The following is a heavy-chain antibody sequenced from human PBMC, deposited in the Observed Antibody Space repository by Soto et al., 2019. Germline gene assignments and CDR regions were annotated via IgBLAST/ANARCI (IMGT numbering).Heavy chain of an antibody. Sequence: EVQLAESGRGLAQPGGPLRLSGPALGSTFRGFVWNGAAKVPGKGLEYVSGISSNGVGTYYANSVQGRFTISRDNSKNTVYLQMGSLRPEDMAVYYCARRARPDFYYMDVWGKGTTVTVSS. CDR3: ARRARPDFYYMDV. CDR1: GSTFRGFV. CDR2: ISSNGVGT. D-gene: IGHD6-6*01. V-gene: IGHV3-64*01. J-gene: IGHJ6*03.